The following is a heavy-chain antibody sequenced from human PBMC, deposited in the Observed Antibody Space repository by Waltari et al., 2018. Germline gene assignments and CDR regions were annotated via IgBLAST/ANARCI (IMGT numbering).Heavy chain of an antibody. Sequence: EVQLLESRGGLVQPGGSLRLSCAASGFTFSSYDMSWVRQAPGKGLEWVSVIGSSGRNTYYADSVKGRFTISRDDSKNTLYLQMNSLRAEDTAVYYCAKGPAARTNWFDPWGQGTLVTVSS. D-gene: IGHD2-2*01. CDR1: GFTFSSYD. V-gene: IGHV3-23*01. CDR2: IGSSGRNT. J-gene: IGHJ5*02. CDR3: AKGPAARTNWFDP.